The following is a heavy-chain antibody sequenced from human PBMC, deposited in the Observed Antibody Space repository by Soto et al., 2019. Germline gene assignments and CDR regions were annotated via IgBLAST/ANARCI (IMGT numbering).Heavy chain of an antibody. Sequence: QITLKQSGPTLVKPTQTLTLTCAFSGFSLVDPGVGVGWIRQPPGEALEWLALIYGDDDKRYSPSLKTRLTVTKDSSKNQVVLTLTNVDPVDTATYLCAHAFQLRIFDHWGQGALVTVSS. D-gene: IGHD7-27*01. CDR1: GFSLVDPGVG. J-gene: IGHJ4*02. CDR3: AHAFQLRIFDH. CDR2: IYGDDDK. V-gene: IGHV2-5*02.